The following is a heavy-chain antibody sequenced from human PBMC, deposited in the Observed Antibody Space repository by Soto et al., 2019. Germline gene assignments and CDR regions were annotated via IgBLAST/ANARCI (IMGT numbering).Heavy chain of an antibody. J-gene: IGHJ6*02. CDR2: IYYSGST. CDR3: ARDQDGGMDV. CDR1: GASISSGDYY. Sequence: TLSPTCPVSGASISSGDYYWSWIRQPPGKGLEWIGYIYYSGSTYYNPSLKSRVTISVDTSKKQFSLKLSSVTAADTAVYYCARDQDGGMDVWGQGTKVTVYS. D-gene: IGHD2-15*01. V-gene: IGHV4-30-4*01.